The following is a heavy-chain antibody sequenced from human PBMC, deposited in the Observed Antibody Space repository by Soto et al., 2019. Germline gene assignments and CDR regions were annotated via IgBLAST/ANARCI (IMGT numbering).Heavy chain of an antibody. J-gene: IGHJ3*02. CDR2: IYSGGSA. D-gene: IGHD2-21*02. CDR1: GFVVSTNY. V-gene: IGHV3-66*01. CDR3: ASEIYVTDAFDI. Sequence: EVRLVESGGGLVQPGGSLRLSCAASGFVVSTNYMSWVRQAPGKGLEWVSVIYSGGSAYYADSVKGRFIISRDDSKNMLYLQMNSLRAEDPAMYYCASEIYVTDAFDIWGQGKVVTVSS.